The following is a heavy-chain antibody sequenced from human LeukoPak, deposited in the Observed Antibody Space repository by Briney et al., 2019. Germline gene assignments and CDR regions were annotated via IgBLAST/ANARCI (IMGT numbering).Heavy chain of an antibody. Sequence: ASVNVSCKASGYTFTSYGISWVRQAPGQGLEWMGWISAYNGNTNYAQKLQGRVTMTTDTSTSTAYMELRSLRSDDTAVYYCARAIWFGELLSYYFDYWGQGTLVTVSS. CDR1: GYTFTSYG. J-gene: IGHJ4*02. V-gene: IGHV1-18*01. CDR2: ISAYNGNT. D-gene: IGHD3-10*01. CDR3: ARAIWFGELLSYYFDY.